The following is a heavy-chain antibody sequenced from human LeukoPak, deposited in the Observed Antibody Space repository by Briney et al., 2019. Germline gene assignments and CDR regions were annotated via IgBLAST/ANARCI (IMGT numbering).Heavy chain of an antibody. D-gene: IGHD3-10*01. CDR3: AGGGAWRRFDY. J-gene: IGHJ4*02. CDR1: GGSISSYY. Sequence: PSETLSLTCTVSGGSISSYYWSWIRQPPGKGLEWIGYIYYSGSTNYNPSLKSRVTISVDTPKNQFSLKLSSVTAADTAVYYCAGGGAWRRFDYWGQGTLVTVSS. CDR2: IYYSGST. V-gene: IGHV4-59*08.